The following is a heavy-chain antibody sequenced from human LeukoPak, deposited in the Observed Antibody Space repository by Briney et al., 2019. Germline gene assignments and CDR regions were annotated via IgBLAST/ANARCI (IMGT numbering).Heavy chain of an antibody. Sequence: ASVKVSCKASGYTFTGYYMHWVRQAPGQGLGWMGWINPNSGGTNYAQKLQGRVTMTTDTSTSTAYMELRSLRSDDTAVYYCARDGTILGVVSNWFDPWGQGTLVTVSS. CDR3: ARDGTILGVVSNWFDP. J-gene: IGHJ5*02. V-gene: IGHV1-2*02. CDR2: INPNSGGT. CDR1: GYTFTGYY. D-gene: IGHD3-3*01.